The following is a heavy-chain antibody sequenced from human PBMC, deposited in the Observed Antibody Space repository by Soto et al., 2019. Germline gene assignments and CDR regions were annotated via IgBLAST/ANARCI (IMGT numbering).Heavy chain of an antibody. D-gene: IGHD5-12*01. V-gene: IGHV3-23*01. J-gene: IGHJ4*02. CDR1: GFTFSSSA. Sequence: HPGGSLRLSCAASGFTFSSSAMSWVRQAPGKGLEWVSGISGSGGSTYYADSVKGRFTISRDNSKNTLYLEMNTLRAEDTAVYYCAKAPGYSGYDCYDFWGQGTLVTVSS. CDR2: ISGSGGST. CDR3: AKAPGYSGYDCYDF.